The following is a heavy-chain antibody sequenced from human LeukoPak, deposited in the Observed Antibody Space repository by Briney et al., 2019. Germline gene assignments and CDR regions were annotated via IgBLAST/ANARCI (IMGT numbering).Heavy chain of an antibody. CDR1: GGTFSSYA. J-gene: IGHJ4*02. V-gene: IGHV1-69*13. Sequence: SVKVSCKASGGTFSSYAISWVRQAPGQGLEWMGGIIPIFGTANYAQKFQGRVTITADESTSTAYMELSSLRSEDTAVYYCARGRYYYDSSGYYYVPTFDYWGQGTPVTVSS. CDR2: IIPIFGTA. D-gene: IGHD3-22*01. CDR3: ARGRYYYDSSGYYYVPTFDY.